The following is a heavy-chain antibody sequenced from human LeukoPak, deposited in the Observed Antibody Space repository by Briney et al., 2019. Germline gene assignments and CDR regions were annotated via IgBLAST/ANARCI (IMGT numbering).Heavy chain of an antibody. CDR2: VNSDGSNT. CDR3: ARDRGWSQTYGSGSYGLDY. J-gene: IGHJ4*02. CDR1: GFTFSSYW. D-gene: IGHD3-10*01. Sequence: GGSLRLSCAASGFTFSSYWMSWVRQAPGKGLVWGSHVNSDGSNTNYADSVKGRFTISRDNSKNTLYLQMNSLRAEDTAVYYCARDRGWSQTYGSGSYGLDYWGQGTLVTVSS. V-gene: IGHV3-74*01.